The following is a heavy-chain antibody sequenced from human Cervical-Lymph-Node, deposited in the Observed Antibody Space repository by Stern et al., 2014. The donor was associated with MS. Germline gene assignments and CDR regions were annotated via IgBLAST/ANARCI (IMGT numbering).Heavy chain of an antibody. J-gene: IGHJ4*02. V-gene: IGHV3-74*02. D-gene: IGHD3-3*02. CDR3: ASAYRAL. CDR2: INGDGTVS. CDR1: GFNFRTYW. Sequence: EVQLVESGGGIVQPGGSLMISCVASGFNFRTYWMHWVRQGPGKGLEWVSRINGDGTVSTYADSVRGRFTISRNNANNTMSLQLDNLRVEDTAIYYCASAYRALWGQGTLVTVST.